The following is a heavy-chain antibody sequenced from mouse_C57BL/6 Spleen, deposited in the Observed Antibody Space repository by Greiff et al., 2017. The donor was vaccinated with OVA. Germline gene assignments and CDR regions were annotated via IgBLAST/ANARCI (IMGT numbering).Heavy chain of an antibody. CDR3: ARDWDGGYFDV. Sequence: VQLQQSGPELVKPGASVKISCKASGYTFTDYYMNWVKQSHGKGLEWIGDINPNNGGTSYNQKFKGKATLTVDKSSSTAYMELRSLRSEDSAVYYCARDWDGGYFDVWGTGTTVTVSS. D-gene: IGHD4-1*01. J-gene: IGHJ1*03. CDR1: GYTFTDYY. V-gene: IGHV1-26*01. CDR2: INPNNGGT.